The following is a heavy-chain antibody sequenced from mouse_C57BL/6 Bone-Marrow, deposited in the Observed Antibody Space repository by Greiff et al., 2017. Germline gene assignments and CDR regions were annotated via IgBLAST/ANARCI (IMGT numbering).Heavy chain of an antibody. Sequence: VQVVESGAELVRPGSSVKLSCKASGYTFTSYWMHWVKQRPIQGLEWIGNIDPSDSETHYNQKFKDKATLTVDKSSSTAYMQLSSLTSEDSAVYYCARGRYFDVWGTGTTVTVSS. J-gene: IGHJ1*03. CDR3: ARGRYFDV. CDR1: GYTFTSYW. CDR2: IDPSDSET. V-gene: IGHV1-52*01.